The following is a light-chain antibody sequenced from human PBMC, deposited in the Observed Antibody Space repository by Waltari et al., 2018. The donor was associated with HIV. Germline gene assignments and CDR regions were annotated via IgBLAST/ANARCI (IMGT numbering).Light chain of an antibody. Sequence: EVVIRQSSVPAGVSPGETVTLSCRASENIDKNLDWYQQKSGQHPRLVIYGATTRATGVPARFSGSGSGTDFSLTISSLKSEDLATYYCQQYRDWPRYTFGQGTRLDLK. CDR3: QQYRDWPRYT. CDR1: ENIDKN. J-gene: IGKJ2*01. CDR2: GAT. V-gene: IGKV3-15*01.